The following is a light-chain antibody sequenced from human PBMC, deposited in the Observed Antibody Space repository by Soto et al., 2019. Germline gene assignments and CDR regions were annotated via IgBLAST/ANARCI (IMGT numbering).Light chain of an antibody. V-gene: IGLV2-14*03. CDR1: LRDIGAYNL. J-gene: IGLJ2*01. CDR2: EVR. Sequence: QSALTQPASVSGSPGQSITIPCAGTLRDIGAYNLVSWYQQHPGKAPRLIIYEVRNRPSGISFRFSGSKSGNTASLTISGLQAEDEADYYCSSFTAKSTLIFGGGTKVTVL. CDR3: SSFTAKSTLI.